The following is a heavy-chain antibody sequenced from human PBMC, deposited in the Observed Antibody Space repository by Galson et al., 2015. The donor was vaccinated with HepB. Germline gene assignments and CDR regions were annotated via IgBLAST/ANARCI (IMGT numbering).Heavy chain of an antibody. CDR3: ARRGARSQWELPMERALDI. Sequence: QSGAEVKKPGESLKISCKGSGYSFTSYWIGWVRQMPGKGLEWMGIIYPGDSDTRYSPSFQGQVTISADKSISTAYLQWSSLKASDTAMYYCARRGARSQWELPMERALDIWGQGTMVTVSS. CDR1: GYSFTSYW. D-gene: IGHD1-26*01. J-gene: IGHJ3*02. CDR2: IYPGDSDT. V-gene: IGHV5-51*01.